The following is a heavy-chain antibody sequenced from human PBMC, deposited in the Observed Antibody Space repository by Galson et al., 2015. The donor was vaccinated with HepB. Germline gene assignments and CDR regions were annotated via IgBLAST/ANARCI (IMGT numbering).Heavy chain of an antibody. CDR2: ISSSSSYI. CDR3: ARDPGYYYDSSGYYAP. J-gene: IGHJ5*02. CDR1: GFTFSSYA. D-gene: IGHD3-22*01. V-gene: IGHV3-21*01. Sequence: RLSCAASGFTFSSYAMHWVRQAPGKGLEWVSSISSSSSYIYYADSVKGRFTISRDNAKNSLYLQMNSLRAEDTAVYYCARDPGYYYDSSGYYAPWGQGTLVTVSS.